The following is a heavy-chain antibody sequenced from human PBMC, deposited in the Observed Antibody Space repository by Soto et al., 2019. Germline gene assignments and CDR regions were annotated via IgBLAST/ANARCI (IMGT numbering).Heavy chain of an antibody. CDR2: IPTTSGYI. CDR1: GFTFSRYD. CDR3: ARYSGTYRDY. Sequence: VQLVESGGGLVKPGGSLRLSCAASGFTFSRYDMSWVRQAPGKGLEWVSSIPTTSGYIFYADSVKGRFTISRDDAKNSLYLQMNSLRVEDTAVYYCARYSGTYRDYWGQGTLVTVSS. D-gene: IGHD1-26*01. J-gene: IGHJ4*02. V-gene: IGHV3-21*01.